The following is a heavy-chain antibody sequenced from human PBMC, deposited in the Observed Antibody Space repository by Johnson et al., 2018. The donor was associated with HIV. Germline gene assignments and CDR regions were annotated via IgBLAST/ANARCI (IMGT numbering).Heavy chain of an antibody. D-gene: IGHD1-26*01. J-gene: IGHJ3*02. Sequence: QMLLVESGGGVVRPGGSLRLSCAASGFTFDDYGMSWVRQVPGKGLAWVAFIRYDGSNKYYADSVKGRFTISRDNSKNTLFLQMNSLRAEDTALYYCARDREVGARSGAFDIWGQGTMVTVSS. CDR2: IRYDGSNK. V-gene: IGHV3-30*02. CDR1: GFTFDDYG. CDR3: ARDREVGARSGAFDI.